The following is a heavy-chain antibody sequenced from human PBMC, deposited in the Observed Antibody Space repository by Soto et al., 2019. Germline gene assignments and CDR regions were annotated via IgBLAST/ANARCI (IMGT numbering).Heavy chain of an antibody. Sequence: GGSLRLSCAASGFTFSSYWMSWVRQAPGKGLEWVANIKQDGSEKYYVDSVKGRFTISRDNAKNSLYLQMNSLRAEDTAVYYCARALTIFGVVMTIDAYYFDYWGQGTLVTVSS. CDR3: ARALTIFGVVMTIDAYYFDY. CDR1: GFTFSSYW. CDR2: IKQDGSEK. V-gene: IGHV3-7*04. D-gene: IGHD3-3*01. J-gene: IGHJ4*02.